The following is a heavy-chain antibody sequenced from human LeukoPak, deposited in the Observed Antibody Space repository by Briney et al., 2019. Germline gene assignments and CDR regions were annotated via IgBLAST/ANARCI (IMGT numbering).Heavy chain of an antibody. CDR2: ISSSGSNI. V-gene: IGHV3-11*01. Sequence: GGSLRLSCAASGFTFSDYYMRWIRQAPGKGLEWVSYISSSGSNIYYADSVKGRFTISWDNPKSSLYLQMNSLRAEDTAVYYCARARPVRGVIPDYDYYYMDVWGKGTTVTVSS. D-gene: IGHD3-10*01. J-gene: IGHJ6*03. CDR3: ARARPVRGVIPDYDYYYMDV. CDR1: GFTFSDYY.